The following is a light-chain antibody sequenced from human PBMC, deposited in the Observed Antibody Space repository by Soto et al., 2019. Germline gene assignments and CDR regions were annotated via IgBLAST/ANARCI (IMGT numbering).Light chain of an antibody. J-gene: IGLJ3*02. CDR2: STG. Sequence: QAVVTQEPSLTVCPGGTVTLTCASSTGAVTSGNYPNCFQQKPGQAPTSLIHSTGDKHSWTPARFSGSLLGDKAALTLSAVQPEDEADYYCLLYYGGVQLFGGGTKLTVL. V-gene: IGLV7-43*01. CDR1: TGAVTSGNY. CDR3: LLYYGGVQL.